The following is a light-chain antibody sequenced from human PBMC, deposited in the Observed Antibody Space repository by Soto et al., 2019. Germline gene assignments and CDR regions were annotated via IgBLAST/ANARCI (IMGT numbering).Light chain of an antibody. Sequence: QSALTQPASVSGSPGQSITISCTGTSSDVGGYNYVSWYQQHPGKAPRLMIYEVSTRPSGISKRFSASKSGNTASLTISGLRAEDEADYYCSSYTSSSTVVFGGGTQLTVL. CDR3: SSYTSSSTVV. V-gene: IGLV2-14*01. CDR2: EVS. J-gene: IGLJ2*01. CDR1: SSDVGGYNY.